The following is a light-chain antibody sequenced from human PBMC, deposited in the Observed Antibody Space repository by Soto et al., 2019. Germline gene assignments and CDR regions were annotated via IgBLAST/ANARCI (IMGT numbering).Light chain of an antibody. CDR1: QSVSSY. CDR2: DAS. V-gene: IGKV3-11*01. CDR3: QQRSNWPPT. J-gene: IGKJ4*01. Sequence: EIVLTQSPATLSLSPGERATLSCRASQSVSSYLAWYQQRPGQGPRLLIYDASNSATGIPARLSGSGSGTDFNVTSSSLEPEDFAVYYCQQRSNWPPTFGGGTKVEIK.